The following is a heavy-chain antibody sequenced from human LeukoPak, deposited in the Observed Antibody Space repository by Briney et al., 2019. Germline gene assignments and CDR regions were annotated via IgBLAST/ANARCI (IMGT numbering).Heavy chain of an antibody. CDR1: GFTFSSYW. CDR2: IKQDGSEK. D-gene: IGHD2-2*01. CDR3: ARDLAVYCSSTSCNDY. Sequence: GGSLRLSCAASGFTFSSYWMSWVRQAPGKGLEWVANIKQDGSEKYYVDSVKGRFTISRDNAKNSLYLQMNSLRAEDTAVYYCARDLAVYCSSTSCNDYWGQGTLVTVLS. J-gene: IGHJ4*02. V-gene: IGHV3-7*04.